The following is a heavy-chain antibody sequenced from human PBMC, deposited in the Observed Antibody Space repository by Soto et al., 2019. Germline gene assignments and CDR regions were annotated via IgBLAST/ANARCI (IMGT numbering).Heavy chain of an antibody. J-gene: IGHJ4*02. CDR3: ATLPPAFAF. CDR1: GYTFTTYG. Sequence: QVQLVQSGPEVKKPGASVKVSCKTSGYTFTTYGITWVRQAPGQGLEWMGWISTNKGNTNYAQKFQGRVTMTTDTPTRTANMELRSRGSDDRALYSCATLPPAFAFWGQGTLVPVSS. V-gene: IGHV1-18*01. CDR2: ISTNKGNT.